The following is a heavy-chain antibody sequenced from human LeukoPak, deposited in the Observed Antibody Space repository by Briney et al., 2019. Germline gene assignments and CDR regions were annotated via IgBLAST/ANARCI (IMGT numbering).Heavy chain of an antibody. V-gene: IGHV3-7*01. CDR3: ARSPGMNTGSYEDYFDY. Sequence: GGSLRLSCAASGFTFSSYWMSWVHQAPGKGLEWVANIKRDGSEKYYVDSVKGRFTISRDNANNSLYLQINSLRAEDTAVYYCARSPGMNTGSYEDYFDYWGQGTLVTVSS. CDR2: IKRDGSEK. CDR1: GFTFSSYW. J-gene: IGHJ4*02. D-gene: IGHD1-26*01.